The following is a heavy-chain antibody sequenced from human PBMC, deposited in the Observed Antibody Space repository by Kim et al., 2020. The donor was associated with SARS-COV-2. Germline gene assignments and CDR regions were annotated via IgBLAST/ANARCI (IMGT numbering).Heavy chain of an antibody. CDR2: IYHSGGT. D-gene: IGHD3-22*01. J-gene: IGHJ3*02. CDR3: ARDTPLYCYDSSGYYPGAFDI. CDR1: GYSISSGYY. V-gene: IGHV4-38-2*02. Sequence: SETLSLTCTVSGYSISSGYYWGWIRQPPGKGLEWIGSIYHSGGTYYNPSLKSRVTISVDTSKNQFSLKLSSVTAADTAVYYCARDTPLYCYDSSGYYPGAFDIWGQGTMVTVSS.